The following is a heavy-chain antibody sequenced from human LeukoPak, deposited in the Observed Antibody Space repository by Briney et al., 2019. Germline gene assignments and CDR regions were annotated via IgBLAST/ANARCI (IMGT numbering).Heavy chain of an antibody. Sequence: PSETLSLTCAVYGGSFSGYYWSWIRQPPGKGLEWIGEINHSGSTNYNPSLKSRVTISVDTSKNQFSLKLSSATAADTAVYYCARVRSTSWFDPWGQGTLVTVSS. CDR3: ARVRSTSWFDP. D-gene: IGHD2/OR15-2a*01. V-gene: IGHV4-34*01. CDR2: INHSGST. CDR1: GGSFSGYY. J-gene: IGHJ5*02.